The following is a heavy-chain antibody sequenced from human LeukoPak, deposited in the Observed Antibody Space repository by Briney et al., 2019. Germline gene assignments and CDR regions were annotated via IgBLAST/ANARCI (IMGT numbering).Heavy chain of an antibody. CDR3: AIGWESSGYYDAFDI. D-gene: IGHD3-22*01. CDR2: MNPNSGNT. Sequence: ASVKVSCKASGYTFTSYDINWVRQATGQGLEWMGWMNPNSGNTGYAQKFQGRVTMTRNTSISTACMELSSLRSEDTAVYYCAIGWESSGYYDAFDIWGQGTMVTVSS. J-gene: IGHJ3*02. CDR1: GYTFTSYD. V-gene: IGHV1-8*01.